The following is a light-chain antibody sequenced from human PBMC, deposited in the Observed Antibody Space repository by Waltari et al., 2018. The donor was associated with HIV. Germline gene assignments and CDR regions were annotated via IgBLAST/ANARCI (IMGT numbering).Light chain of an antibody. V-gene: IGLV1-51*01. CDR3: GTWDSSLRTEV. Sequence: QSVLTQPPSVSAAVGQKVTISCSGSSSNILSNYVSWYQQLPGTAPKLLIYDNDKRPSGIPDRFSGAKSGTSATLGITGLLSGDEADYYCGTWDSSLRTEVFGGGTKLTVL. CDR1: SSNILSNY. J-gene: IGLJ3*02. CDR2: DND.